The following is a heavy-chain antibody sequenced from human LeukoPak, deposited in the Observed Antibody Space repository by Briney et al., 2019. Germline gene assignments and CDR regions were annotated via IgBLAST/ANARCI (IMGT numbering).Heavy chain of an antibody. CDR3: ARDRLYSSSWFP. D-gene: IGHD6-13*01. V-gene: IGHV1-2*02. J-gene: IGHJ5*02. CDR1: GYTFTGYY. Sequence: ASVKVSCKASGYTFTGYYMHWVRQAPGQGLEWMGWINPNSGGTNYAQKFQGRVTMTRDTSISTAYMELSRLRSDDTAVYYCARDRLYSSSWFPWGQGTLVTVSS. CDR2: INPNSGGT.